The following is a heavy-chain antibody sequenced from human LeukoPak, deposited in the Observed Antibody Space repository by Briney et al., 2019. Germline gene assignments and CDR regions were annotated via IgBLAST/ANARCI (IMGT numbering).Heavy chain of an antibody. Sequence: GGSLRLSCAASGFTFSSYGMHWVRQAPGKGLEWVAVISYDGSNKYYADSVKGRFTISRDNSKNTLYLQMNSLRPEDTAVYYCAKGYSTSSSWFDPWGQGTLVTVSS. CDR1: GFTFSSYG. CDR3: AKGYSTSSSWFDP. J-gene: IGHJ5*02. D-gene: IGHD2/OR15-2a*01. V-gene: IGHV3-30*18. CDR2: ISYDGSNK.